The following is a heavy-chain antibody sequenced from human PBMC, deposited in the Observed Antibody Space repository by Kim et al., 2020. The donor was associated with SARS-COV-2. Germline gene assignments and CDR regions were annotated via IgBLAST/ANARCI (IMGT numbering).Heavy chain of an antibody. V-gene: IGHV3-23*01. Sequence: GGSLRLSCAASGFTFSSYAMGWVRQAPGKGLEWVSGISNSGDFTYHTDSAKGRFTISRDNSKKTMYLQLDSLRVDDTAAYYCAKEMAGTGSYNRFDHWG. D-gene: IGHD3-10*01. CDR3: AKEMAGTGSYNRFDH. CDR1: GFTFSSYA. CDR2: ISNSGDFT. J-gene: IGHJ4*01.